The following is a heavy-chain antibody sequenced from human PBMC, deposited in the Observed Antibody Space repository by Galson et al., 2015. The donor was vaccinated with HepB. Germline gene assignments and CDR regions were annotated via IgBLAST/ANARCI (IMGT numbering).Heavy chain of an antibody. CDR1: GYTFTSYA. J-gene: IGHJ6*03. CDR3: ARDSIIVPAAIAFGTSGYYYMDV. CDR2: INAGNGNT. D-gene: IGHD2-2*01. Sequence: SVKVSCKASGYTFTSYAMHWVRQAPGQRLEWMGWINAGNGNTKYSQKFQGRVTITRDTSTSTVYMELSSLRSEDTAVYYCARDSIIVPAAIAFGTSGYYYMDVWGKGTTVTVSS. V-gene: IGHV1-3*01.